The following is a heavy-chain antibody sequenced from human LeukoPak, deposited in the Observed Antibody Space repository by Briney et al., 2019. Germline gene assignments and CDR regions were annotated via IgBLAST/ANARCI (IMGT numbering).Heavy chain of an antibody. V-gene: IGHV3-23*01. CDR3: AKQGPARIPIVVVTAMAH. CDR1: GFTFSSYW. CDR2: ISGSGGST. D-gene: IGHD2-21*02. Sequence: GGSLRLSCAASGFTFSSYWMHWVRQAPGKGLEWVSAISGSGGSTYYADSVKGRFTISRDNSKNTLYLQMNSLRAEDTAVYYCAKQGPARIPIVVVTAMAHWGQGTLVTVSS. J-gene: IGHJ4*02.